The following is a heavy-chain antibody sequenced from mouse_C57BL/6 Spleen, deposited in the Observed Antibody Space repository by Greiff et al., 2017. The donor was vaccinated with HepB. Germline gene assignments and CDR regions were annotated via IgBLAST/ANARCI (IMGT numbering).Heavy chain of an antibody. CDR3: AREKNYYGSSPYFDY. Sequence: EVQLQQSGPELVKPGDSVKISCKASGYSFTGYFMNWVMQSHGKSLEWIGRINPYNGDTFYNQKFKGKATLTVDKSSSTAHMELRSLTSEDSAVYYCAREKNYYGSSPYFDYWGQGTTLTVSS. CDR2: INPYNGDT. J-gene: IGHJ2*01. D-gene: IGHD1-1*01. V-gene: IGHV1-20*01. CDR1: GYSFTGYF.